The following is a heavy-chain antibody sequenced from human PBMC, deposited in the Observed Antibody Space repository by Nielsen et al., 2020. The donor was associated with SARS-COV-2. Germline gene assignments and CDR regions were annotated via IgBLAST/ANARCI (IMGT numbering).Heavy chain of an antibody. J-gene: IGHJ6*03. V-gene: IGHV3-30*03. CDR3: ARAPASIAARPDLFYYYYYMDV. CDR2: ISYDGSNK. CDR1: GFTFSSYG. D-gene: IGHD6-6*01. Sequence: GESLKISCAASGFTFSSYGMHWVRQAPGKGLEWVAVISYDGSNKYYADSVKGRFTISRDNSKNTLYLQMNSLRAEDTAVYYCARAPASIAARPDLFYYYYYMDVWGKGTTVTVSS.